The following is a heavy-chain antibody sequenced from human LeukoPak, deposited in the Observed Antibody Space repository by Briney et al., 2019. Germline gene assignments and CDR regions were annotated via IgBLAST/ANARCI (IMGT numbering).Heavy chain of an antibody. D-gene: IGHD3-22*01. V-gene: IGHV1-2*02. CDR1: GYTFTGYY. CDR3: ARDRSVVVSDDY. Sequence: ASVKVSCKASGYTFTGYYMHWVRQAPGQGLEWMGWINPNNGGTNYAQKFQGRVTMTRDTSISTAYMELNRLRSDDTAVYYCARDRSVVVSDDYWGQGTLVTVSS. J-gene: IGHJ4*02. CDR2: INPNNGGT.